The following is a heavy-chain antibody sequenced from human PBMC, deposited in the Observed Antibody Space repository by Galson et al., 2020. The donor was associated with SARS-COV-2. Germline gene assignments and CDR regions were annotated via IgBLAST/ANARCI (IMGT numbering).Heavy chain of an antibody. CDR1: GYTFTGYY. CDR2: INPNSGGT. D-gene: IGHD5-12*01. Sequence: ASVKVSSKASGYTFTGYYMHWVRQAPGQGLEWMGWINPNSGGTNYAQKFQGRVTMTRDTSISTAYMELSRLRSDDTAVYYCARSGRAQRRISGYDSFFDYWGQGTLVTVSS. V-gene: IGHV1-2*02. CDR3: ARSGRAQRRISGYDSFFDY. J-gene: IGHJ4*02.